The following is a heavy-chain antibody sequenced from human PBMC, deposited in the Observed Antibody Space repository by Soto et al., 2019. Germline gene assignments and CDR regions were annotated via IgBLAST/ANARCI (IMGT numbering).Heavy chain of an antibody. CDR3: ARAWTATAGWANWFAL. CDR1: GDSISGEGWY. D-gene: IGHD6-13*01. CDR2: IPQRGST. J-gene: IGHJ5*02. Sequence: QVQLQESGPGLVEPSQTLSLTCTVSGDSISGEGWYWSWIRQYSGGGLEWIGYIPQRGSTYSNPALXRXVXIXXETSKTQFFLNLTSVTAADTAVYYCARAWTATAGWANWFALWGQGTLVTVSS. V-gene: IGHV4-31*03.